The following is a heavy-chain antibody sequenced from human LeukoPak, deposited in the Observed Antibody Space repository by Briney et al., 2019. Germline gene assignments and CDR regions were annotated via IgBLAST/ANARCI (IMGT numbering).Heavy chain of an antibody. CDR2: IQNDGENE. CDR3: ARRGPPDGNYGNWIDP. V-gene: IGHV3-30*19. J-gene: IGHJ5*02. CDR1: GFSIRTYG. Sequence: GGSLRLSCEASGFSIRTYGIHWVRQAPGKGLEWVATIQNDGENEYYADSVKGRFTISRDKSKNMLYLQMNSLRVDDTAIYYCARRGPPDGNYGNWIDPWGQGTLVTVSS. D-gene: IGHD3-22*01.